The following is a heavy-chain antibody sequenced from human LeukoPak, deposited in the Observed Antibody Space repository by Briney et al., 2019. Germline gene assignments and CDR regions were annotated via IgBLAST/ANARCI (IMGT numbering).Heavy chain of an antibody. CDR2: IYYSGST. V-gene: IGHV4-59*01. D-gene: IGHD1-26*01. Sequence: SETLSLTCNVSGDSIRGFYWGWIRQPPGKGLEWIGYIYYSGSTNYNPSLKSRVTISVDTSKNQFSLKLSSVTAADTAVYYCARAGAGVIYYFDYWGQGTLVTVSS. J-gene: IGHJ4*02. CDR1: GDSIRGFY. CDR3: ARAGAGVIYYFDY.